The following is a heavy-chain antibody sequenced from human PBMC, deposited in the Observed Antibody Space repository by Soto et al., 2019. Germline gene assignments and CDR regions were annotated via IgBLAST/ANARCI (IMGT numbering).Heavy chain of an antibody. V-gene: IGHV1-69*13. CDR2: IIPYYNTL. J-gene: IGHJ3*02. CDR3: ASGASRWYPYFFDI. Sequence: SVKVSCKASEGTFNSYAIAWVRQAPGQGLEWMGGIIPYYNTLNYAQKFQDRVTITADDSTNTVYMELSSLRSDDTAVYFCASGASRWYPYFFDIWGQGTTVTVSS. D-gene: IGHD6-13*01. CDR1: EGTFNSYA.